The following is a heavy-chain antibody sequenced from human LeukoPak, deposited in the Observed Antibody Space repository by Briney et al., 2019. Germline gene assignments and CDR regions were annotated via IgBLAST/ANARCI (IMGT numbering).Heavy chain of an antibody. CDR3: ARGRPYSSSWYLY. V-gene: IGHV4-34*01. CDR1: GGSFSGYY. J-gene: IGHJ4*02. Sequence: PSETLSLTCAVYGGSFSGYYRSWIRQPPGKGLEWIGEINHSGSTNYNPSLKSRVTISVDTSKNQFSLKLSSVTAADTAVYYCARGRPYSSSWYLYWGQGTLVTVSS. CDR2: INHSGST. D-gene: IGHD6-13*01.